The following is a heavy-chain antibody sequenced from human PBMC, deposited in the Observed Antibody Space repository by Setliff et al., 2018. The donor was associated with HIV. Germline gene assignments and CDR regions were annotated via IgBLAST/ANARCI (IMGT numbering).Heavy chain of an antibody. J-gene: IGHJ1*01. CDR1: GDTFTSYD. D-gene: IGHD6-13*01. V-gene: IGHV1-8*02. CDR3: ATDPGYSSTWYSESFQH. CDR2: MTPYSGNT. Sequence: GASVKVSCKTSGDTFTSYDINWVRQAAGHGLEWMGWMTPYSGNTGYAQKFQGRVSMTRNTSISTAYMELSSLGSEDTAVYYCATDPGYSSTWYSESFQHWGQGTVVTVSS.